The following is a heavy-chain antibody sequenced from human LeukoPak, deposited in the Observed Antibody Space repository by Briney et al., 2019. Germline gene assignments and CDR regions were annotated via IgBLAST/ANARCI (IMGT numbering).Heavy chain of an antibody. CDR1: GGSISSYY. CDR2: IYYSGST. J-gene: IGHJ3*02. D-gene: IGHD3-16*02. V-gene: IGHV4-59*05. CDR3: ARGYDYVWGSYPANAFDI. Sequence: PSETLSLTCTVSGGSISSYYWSWIRQPPGKGLEWIGSIYYSGSTYYNPSLKSRVTISVDTSKNQFSLKLSSVTAADTAVYYCARGYDYVWGSYPANAFDIWGQGTMVTVSS.